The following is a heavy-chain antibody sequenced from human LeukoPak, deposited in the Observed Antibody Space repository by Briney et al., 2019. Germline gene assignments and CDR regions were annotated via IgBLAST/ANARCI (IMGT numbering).Heavy chain of an antibody. CDR2: IKQDGSEK. CDR1: GFTFSSYW. D-gene: IGHD6-6*01. J-gene: IGHJ3*02. CDR3: ASYSSSSFLTLKGAFDI. V-gene: IGHV3-7*01. Sequence: PGGSLRLSCAASGFTFSSYWMSWVHQAPGKGLEWVANIKQDGSEKYYVDSVKGRFTISRDNAKNSLYLQMNSLRAEDTAVYYCASYSSSSFLTLKGAFDIWGQGTMVTVSS.